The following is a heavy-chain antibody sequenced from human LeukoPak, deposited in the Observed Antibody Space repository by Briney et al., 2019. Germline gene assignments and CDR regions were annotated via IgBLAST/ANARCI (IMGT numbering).Heavy chain of an antibody. CDR3: GGDRRYSFDS. Sequence: GGSLRLPCVASGFTFSSYAMGWVRQAPGKGLEWVSSTSGNGEKTFYADSVKGRFTISRDNSKYTVYLQMNSLRVEDTAVYYCGGDRRYSFDSWGQGTLVTVSS. CDR1: GFTFSSYA. J-gene: IGHJ4*02. V-gene: IGHV3-23*01. CDR2: TSGNGEKT. D-gene: IGHD1-14*01.